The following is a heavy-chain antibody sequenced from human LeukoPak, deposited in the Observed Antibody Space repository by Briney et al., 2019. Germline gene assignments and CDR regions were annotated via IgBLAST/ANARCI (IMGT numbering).Heavy chain of an antibody. CDR3: ARDLDGFEY. CDR2: TYYRSNWCN. J-gene: IGHJ4*02. CDR1: GDSVSSNSAA. Sequence: SQTLSLTCDISGDSVSSNSAAWNWSRQSPSRGLEWLGRTYYRSNWCNDYAVSVQSRITINPDTSKNQFSLQLNSVTPEDTAVYYCARDLDGFEYWGQGTLVTVSS. V-gene: IGHV6-1*01.